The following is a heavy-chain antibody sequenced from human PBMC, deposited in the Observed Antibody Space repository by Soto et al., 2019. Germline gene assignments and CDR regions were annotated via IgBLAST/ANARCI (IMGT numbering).Heavy chain of an antibody. V-gene: IGHV3-74*01. Sequence: EVQLVESGGGLVQPGESLRLSCAASGFTFDYYWMHWVRQAPGKGLVWVSRIHSDGTSTNYADSVKGRFTICRDNAKNTLSLQMNSLRAEDTAVYYCARGDRGAFDLWGQGRVVTVSS. D-gene: IGHD1-26*01. CDR1: GFTFDYYW. J-gene: IGHJ3*01. CDR2: IHSDGTST. CDR3: ARGDRGAFDL.